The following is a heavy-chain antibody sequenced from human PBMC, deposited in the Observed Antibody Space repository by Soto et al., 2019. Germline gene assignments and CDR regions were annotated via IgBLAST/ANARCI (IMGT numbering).Heavy chain of an antibody. V-gene: IGHV3-21*01. Sequence: PGGSLRLSCAASGFTFSSYSMNWVRQAPGKGLEWVSSISSSSSYIYYADSVKGRFTISRDNAKNSLYLQMNSLRAEDTAVYYCARCDQSDYSNCDYWGQGTLVTVSS. CDR1: GFTFSSYS. J-gene: IGHJ4*02. CDR2: ISSSSSYI. D-gene: IGHD4-4*01. CDR3: ARCDQSDYSNCDY.